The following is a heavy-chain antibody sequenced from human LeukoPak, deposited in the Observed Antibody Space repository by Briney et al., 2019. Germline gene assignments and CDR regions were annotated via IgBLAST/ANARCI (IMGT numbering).Heavy chain of an antibody. CDR2: ISGSGGST. J-gene: IGHJ3*02. Sequence: GGSLRLSCAASGFTISSYAMSWVRQAPGKGLEWVSAISGSGGSTYYADSVKGRFTISGDNSKNTLYLQMNSLRAEDTAVYYCAKVEDYYGSGSPRVAFDIWGQGTMVTVSS. CDR3: AKVEDYYGSGSPRVAFDI. V-gene: IGHV3-23*01. D-gene: IGHD3-10*01. CDR1: GFTISSYA.